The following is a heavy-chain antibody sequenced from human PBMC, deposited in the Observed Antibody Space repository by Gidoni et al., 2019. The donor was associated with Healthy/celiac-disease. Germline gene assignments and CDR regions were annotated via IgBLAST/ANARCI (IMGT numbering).Heavy chain of an antibody. D-gene: IGHD6-13*01. CDR3: ARVSGQQLVHGWFDP. V-gene: IGHV4-4*07. Sequence: QVQLQESRPGLVKPSVTLSLTCTVSVGSISSYSWSWIRQPAGKGLEWIGRIYNSGRTNYNPSLKSRVTMSVDTAKNQFSLKLSSGTAADTAVYYCARVSGQQLVHGWFDPWGQGTLVTVSS. CDR1: VGSISSYS. J-gene: IGHJ5*02. CDR2: IYNSGRT.